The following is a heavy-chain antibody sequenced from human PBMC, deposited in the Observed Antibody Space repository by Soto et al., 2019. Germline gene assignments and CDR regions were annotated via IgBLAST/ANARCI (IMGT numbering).Heavy chain of an antibody. V-gene: IGHV4-59*01. CDR3: ARVGYSSSLWDFDY. D-gene: IGHD6-6*01. Sequence: SETLSLTCTVSGGSISSYYWSWIRQPPGKGLEWIGYIYYSGSTNYNPSLKSRVTISVDTSKNQFSLKLSSVTAADTAVYYCARVGYSSSLWDFDYWGQGTLVTVSS. CDR2: IYYSGST. CDR1: GGSISSYY. J-gene: IGHJ4*02.